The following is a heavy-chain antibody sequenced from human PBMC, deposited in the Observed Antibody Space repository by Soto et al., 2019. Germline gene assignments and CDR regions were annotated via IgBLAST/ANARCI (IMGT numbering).Heavy chain of an antibody. CDR1: GASISRGGSY. CDR3: ARANYGGNYIDS. V-gene: IGHV4-31*03. Sequence: LSLTCTVSGASISRGGSYWSWIRQHPGKGLEWIGYIYNSGSTYYNPSLKSRLTISPDTSNNQFSLKLSSVTAADTAVYHCARANYGGNYIDSWGQGTLVTVSS. D-gene: IGHD2-15*01. J-gene: IGHJ4*02. CDR2: IYNSGST.